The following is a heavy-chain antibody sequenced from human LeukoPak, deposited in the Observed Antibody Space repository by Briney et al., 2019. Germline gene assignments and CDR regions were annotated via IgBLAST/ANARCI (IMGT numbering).Heavy chain of an antibody. V-gene: IGHV3-73*01. CDR3: MARGDSYGLFDY. CDR1: GFTFSSYW. D-gene: IGHD5-18*01. J-gene: IGHJ4*01. Sequence: PGGSLRLSCAASGFTFSSYWMSWVRQASGTGLEWVARIRSKANTYAASYAASVKGRFTISRDDSKNTASLQMNSLKTEDTAVYYCMARGDSYGLFDYWGHGTLVTVSS. CDR2: IRSKANTYAA.